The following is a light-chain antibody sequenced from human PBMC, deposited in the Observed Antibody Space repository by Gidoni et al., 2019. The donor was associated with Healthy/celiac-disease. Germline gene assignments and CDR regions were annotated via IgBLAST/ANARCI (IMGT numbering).Light chain of an antibody. CDR3: QQYYSYPYT. Sequence: AIRMTQSQSSFSSSTGDRVTITCRASQSISSYLAWYQQKPGKAPKLLIYAASTLQSGVPSRFSGSGSGTDFTLTISCLQSEDFATYYCQQYYSYPYTFGQGTKLEIK. CDR1: QSISSY. J-gene: IGKJ2*01. CDR2: AAS. V-gene: IGKV1-8*01.